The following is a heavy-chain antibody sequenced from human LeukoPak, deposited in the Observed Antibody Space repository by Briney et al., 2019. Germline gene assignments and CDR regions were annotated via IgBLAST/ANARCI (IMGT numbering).Heavy chain of an antibody. CDR3: ARASLGSSWYVGR. V-gene: IGHV4-38-2*01. Sequence: SETLSLTCAVSGYSISSGYYWGWIRQPPGKGLEWIGSIYHSGSTYYNPSLKSRVTISVDTSKNQFSLKLSSVTAADTAVYYCARASLGSSWYVGRWGQGTLVTVSS. CDR2: IYHSGST. D-gene: IGHD6-13*01. CDR1: GYSISSGYY. J-gene: IGHJ4*02.